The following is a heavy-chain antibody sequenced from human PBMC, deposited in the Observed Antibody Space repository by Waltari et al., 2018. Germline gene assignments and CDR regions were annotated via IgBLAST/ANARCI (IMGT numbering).Heavy chain of an antibody. Sequence: QVQLVQSGAEVKKPGASVKVSCKASGYTFTSYDINWVQQAPGQGLEWMGWMNPNSGNTGYAQKFQGRVTMTRNTSISTAYMELSSLRSEDTAVYYCARGSGRGWYDPLTFDIWGQGTMVTVSS. V-gene: IGHV1-8*02. CDR2: MNPNSGNT. D-gene: IGHD6-19*01. CDR3: ARGSGRGWYDPLTFDI. J-gene: IGHJ3*02. CDR1: GYTFTSYD.